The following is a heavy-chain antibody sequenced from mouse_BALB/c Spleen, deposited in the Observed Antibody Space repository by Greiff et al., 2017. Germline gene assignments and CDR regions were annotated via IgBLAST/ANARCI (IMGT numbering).Heavy chain of an antibody. CDR3: ARRHYYGSYFDY. J-gene: IGHJ2*01. V-gene: IGHV5-17*02. D-gene: IGHD1-2*01. CDR1: GFTFSSFG. CDR2: ISSGSSTI. Sequence: EVKLMESGGGLVKPGGSLKLSCAASGFTFSSFGMHWVRQAPEKGLEWVAYISSGSSTIYYADTVKGRFTISRDNPKNTLFLQMTSLRSEDTAMYYCARRHYYGSYFDYWGQGTTLTVSS.